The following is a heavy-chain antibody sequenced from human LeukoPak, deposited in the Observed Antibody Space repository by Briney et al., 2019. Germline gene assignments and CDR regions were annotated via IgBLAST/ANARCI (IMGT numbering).Heavy chain of an antibody. CDR1: GYTFTSYG. CDR2: ISGYNGNT. J-gene: IGHJ4*02. V-gene: IGHV1-18*01. Sequence: DAVKVSCKTSGYTFTSYGVYWVRQAPGQGLEWIGWISGYNGNTNYAQKLQGRVTMTTDTSTSTAYMELRSLRSDDTAVYYCARDNACDYWGQGTLVTVSS. CDR3: ARDNACDY.